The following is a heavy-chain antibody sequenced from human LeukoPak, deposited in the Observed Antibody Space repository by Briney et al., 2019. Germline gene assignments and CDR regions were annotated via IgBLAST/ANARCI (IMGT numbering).Heavy chain of an antibody. Sequence: GGSLRLSCAASGFTFRSFVISWVRQAPGKGLECVSTISGSGGSTYYADSVKGRFTISRDNSKNTLYLQMNSLRAEDTAVYYCARTPTVTTPGWGQGTLVTVSS. CDR2: ISGSGGST. CDR3: ARTPTVTTPG. D-gene: IGHD4-17*01. CDR1: GFTFRSFV. J-gene: IGHJ4*02. V-gene: IGHV3-23*01.